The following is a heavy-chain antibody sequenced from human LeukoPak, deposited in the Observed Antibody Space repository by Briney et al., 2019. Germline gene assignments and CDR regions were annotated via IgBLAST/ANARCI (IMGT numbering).Heavy chain of an antibody. Sequence: SETLSLTCTVSGGSISSSYWSWIRQPPGKGLEWIGYIHYSGSANYNPSLKSRVTISVDTSKNQFSLKLSSVTAADTALYFCARDSGSSPRFDPWGQGTLVTVSS. D-gene: IGHD6-6*01. J-gene: IGHJ5*02. CDR3: ARDSGSSPRFDP. CDR1: GGSISSSY. V-gene: IGHV4-59*01. CDR2: IHYSGSA.